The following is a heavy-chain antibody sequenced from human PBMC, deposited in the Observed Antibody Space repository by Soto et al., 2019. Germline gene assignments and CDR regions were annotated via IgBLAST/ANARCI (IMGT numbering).Heavy chain of an antibody. J-gene: IGHJ5*02. CDR2: ISAYNGNT. CDR1: GYTFTNYG. D-gene: IGHD3-3*01. CDR3: ARDFWDHDSWSVYVWFDP. V-gene: IGHV1-18*01. Sequence: QVQLVQSGAEVQKPGASVTVSCKASGYTFTNYGITWVRQAPGQGLDWMGWISAYNGNTNYARKLQGRGTMTTETSTSTAYMELRSLRSDATAVYYCARDFWDHDSWSVYVWFDPWGQGTLVTVSS.